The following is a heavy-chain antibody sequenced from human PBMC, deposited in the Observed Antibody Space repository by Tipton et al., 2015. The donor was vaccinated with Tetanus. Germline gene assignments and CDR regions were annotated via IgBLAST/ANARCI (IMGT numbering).Heavy chain of an antibody. CDR2: IYHNGGT. Sequence: TLSLTCAVSGDSISSAGYSWSWIRQPPGRGLEWIGFIYHNGGTYYNPSLKGRATISVDRSKNQFSLKLSSVTAADTAVYFCARGGTMVHGVILQDHFYYWGQGTLVTVSS. CDR1: GDSISSAGYS. V-gene: IGHV4-30-2*01. D-gene: IGHD3-10*01. J-gene: IGHJ4*02. CDR3: ARGGTMVHGVILQDHFYY.